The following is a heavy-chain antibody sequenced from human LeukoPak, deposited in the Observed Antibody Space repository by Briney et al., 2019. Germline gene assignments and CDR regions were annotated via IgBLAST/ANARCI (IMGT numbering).Heavy chain of an antibody. J-gene: IGHJ4*02. CDR2: ISYDGSNK. D-gene: IGHD6-19*01. CDR3: ANRPLNSASGWYGVDY. V-gene: IGHV3-30-3*01. Sequence: LPGGSLRLSCTASGFTFSSYAMHWVRQAPGKGLEWVAVISYDGSNKYYADSVKGLFTISRDNSKNTLYLQMNSLRAEDTAVYYCANRPLNSASGWYGVDYWGQGTLVTVSS. CDR1: GFTFSSYA.